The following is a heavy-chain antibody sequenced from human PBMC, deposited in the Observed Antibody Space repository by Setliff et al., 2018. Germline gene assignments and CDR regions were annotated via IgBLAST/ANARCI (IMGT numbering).Heavy chain of an antibody. CDR3: AAGIKLGIFDS. CDR2: AYAGGGT. V-gene: IGHV4-39*07. Sequence: PSETLSPTCTFSGGSTGVSEYYWGWVRQSPGKGLEWIGSAYAGGGTYYNPSLQSRITISVDTSQNHFSLSLTSMTAADTAVYHCAAGIKLGIFDSWGQGVLVTV. D-gene: IGHD3-16*01. J-gene: IGHJ4*02. CDR1: GGSTGVSEYY.